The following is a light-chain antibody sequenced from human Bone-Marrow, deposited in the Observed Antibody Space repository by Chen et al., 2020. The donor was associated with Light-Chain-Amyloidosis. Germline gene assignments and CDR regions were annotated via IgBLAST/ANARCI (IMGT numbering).Light chain of an antibody. CDR1: QSVSRSY. CDR2: DAS. Sequence: EIVFTQSPGTMSLSPGARATLSCRASQSVSRSYLAWYHQTPGQPPRLVIYDASNRATGIPARFSGSGSGTDFTLTISSLEPEDFAVYYCQQRSNGPPWLFTFGPGTKVDIK. V-gene: IGKV3-11*01. CDR3: QQRSNGPPWLFT. J-gene: IGKJ3*01.